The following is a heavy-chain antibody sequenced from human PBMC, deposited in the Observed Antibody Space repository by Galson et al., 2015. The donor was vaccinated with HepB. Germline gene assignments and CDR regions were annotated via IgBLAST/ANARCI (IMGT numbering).Heavy chain of an antibody. Sequence: QSGAEVKKPGESLKISCKGSGYSFPSYWIGWVRQMPGKGLEWMGIIYPGDSDTRYSPSFQGQVTISADKSISAAYLQWSSLKASDTAMYYCARDCGNYDILTGYCGAFDIWGQGTMVTVSS. J-gene: IGHJ3*02. CDR2: IYPGDSDT. CDR1: GYSFPSYW. CDR3: ARDCGNYDILTGYCGAFDI. V-gene: IGHV5-51*01. D-gene: IGHD3-9*01.